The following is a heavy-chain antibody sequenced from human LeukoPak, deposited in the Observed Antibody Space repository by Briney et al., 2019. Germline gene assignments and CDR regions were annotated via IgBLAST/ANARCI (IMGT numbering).Heavy chain of an antibody. CDR3: AKDGFNYSDY. D-gene: IGHD5-24*01. CDR1: GFTFSNYG. CDR2: IRYDGSNK. V-gene: IGHV3-30*02. J-gene: IGHJ4*02. Sequence: GGSLRLSCAASGFTFSNYGMHWVRQAPGKGLEWVAFIRYDGSNKDYADSVKGRFTISRDNSKNTLYLQMNSLRAEDTAVYYCAKDGFNYSDYWGQGTLLTVSS.